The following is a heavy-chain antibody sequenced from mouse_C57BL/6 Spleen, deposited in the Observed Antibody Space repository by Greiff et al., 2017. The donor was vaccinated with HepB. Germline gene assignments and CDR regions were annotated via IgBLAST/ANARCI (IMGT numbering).Heavy chain of an antibody. V-gene: IGHV1-50*01. CDR2: IDPSDSYT. J-gene: IGHJ3*01. Sequence: VQLQQPGAELVKPGASVKLSCKASGYTFTSYWMQWVKQRPGQGLEWIGEIDPSDSYTNYNQKFKGKATLTVDTSSSTAYMQLSSLTSEDSAVYYCARGYYGSSRFAYWGKGTLVTVSA. CDR3: ARGYYGSSRFAY. CDR1: GYTFTSYW. D-gene: IGHD1-1*01.